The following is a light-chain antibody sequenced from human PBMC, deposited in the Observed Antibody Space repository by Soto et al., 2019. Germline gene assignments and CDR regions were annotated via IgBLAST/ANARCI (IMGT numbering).Light chain of an antibody. J-gene: IGLJ2*01. Sequence: NFMLTQPHSVSESPGKTVTISCTRSSGSTATNYVQWFQQRPGSAPTTVIYEDNQRPSGVPDRFSGSIDSSSNSASLTIFGLKTEDEADYYCQSYDNTNVVFGGGTKVTVL. CDR2: EDN. V-gene: IGLV6-57*04. CDR3: QSYDNTNVV. CDR1: SGSTATNY.